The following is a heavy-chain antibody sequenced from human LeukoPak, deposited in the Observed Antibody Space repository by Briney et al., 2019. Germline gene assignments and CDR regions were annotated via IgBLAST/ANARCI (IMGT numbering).Heavy chain of an antibody. CDR3: ARDQGGKYCSSTSCSNWFDP. V-gene: IGHV1-2*02. CDR2: INPNSGGT. Sequence: GASVKVSCKASGYTFTGYYMHWVRQAPGQGLEWMGWINPNSGGTNYAQKFQGRVTMTRDTSISTAYMELSRLRSDDTAVYYCARDQGGKYCSSTSCSNWFDPWGQGTLVTVSS. CDR1: GYTFTGYY. J-gene: IGHJ5*02. D-gene: IGHD2-2*01.